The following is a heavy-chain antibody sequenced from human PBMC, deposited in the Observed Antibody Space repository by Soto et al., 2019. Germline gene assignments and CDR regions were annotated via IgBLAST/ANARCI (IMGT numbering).Heavy chain of an antibody. CDR3: ARHKGGDPYYFDY. CDR1: GFTFSNYG. D-gene: IGHD4-17*01. V-gene: IGHV3-33*01. J-gene: IGHJ4*02. CDR2: IWYDGSNK. Sequence: QVQLVESGGGVVQPGMSLRLSCAASGFTFSNYGMHWVSQAPGKGLEWVAVIWYDGSNKYYADSVKGRFTISRDNSKNTLYLQMNTLRAEDTAVYYCARHKGGDPYYFDYWGQGTLVTVSS.